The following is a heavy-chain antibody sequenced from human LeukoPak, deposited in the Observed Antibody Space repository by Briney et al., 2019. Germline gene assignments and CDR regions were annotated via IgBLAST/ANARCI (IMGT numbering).Heavy chain of an antibody. CDR3: AKDPWGSHLGWGSYRGAYYMDV. CDR2: IQYDGSNK. Sequence: GGSLRLSCAASGFIFSSYGMHWVRQAPGKGLEWVAFIQYDGSNKYYADSVKGRFTISRDNSKNTLYLQMNSLRAEDTAVYYCAKDPWGSHLGWGSYRGAYYMDVWGKGPTVTISS. J-gene: IGHJ6*03. V-gene: IGHV3-30*02. CDR1: GFIFSSYG. D-gene: IGHD3-16*01.